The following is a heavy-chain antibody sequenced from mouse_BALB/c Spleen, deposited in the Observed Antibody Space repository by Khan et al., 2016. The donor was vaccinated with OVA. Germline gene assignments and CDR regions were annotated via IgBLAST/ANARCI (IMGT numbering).Heavy chain of an antibody. CDR1: GYTFTTYV. CDR2: INPYNDGA. V-gene: IGHV1S136*01. CDR3: ASSGSSPYYAMYY. Sequence: VPLQQSGPELVKPGASVKMSCKVYGYTFTTYVMHWVKQKPGQGLEWIGYINPYNDGAIYNEKFKGKATLTSDKSSSTAYMELSSLTSEDSAFYYLASSGSSPYYAMYYLRQPPTVT. D-gene: IGHD1-1*01. J-gene: IGHJ4*01.